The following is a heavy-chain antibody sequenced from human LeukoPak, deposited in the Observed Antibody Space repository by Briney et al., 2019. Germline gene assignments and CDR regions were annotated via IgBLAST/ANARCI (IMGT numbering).Heavy chain of an antibody. CDR3: ARDAADSSSWYVPAELGNNYYMDV. CDR2: ISSSGSTI. Sequence: PGGSLRLSCAASGFTFSDYYMSWIRHAPGKGLEWVSYISSSGSTIYYADSVKGRFTISRDNTKNSLYLQMNSLRAEDTAVYYCARDAADSSSWYVPAELGNNYYMDVWGKGTTVTISS. J-gene: IGHJ6*03. CDR1: GFTFSDYY. D-gene: IGHD6-13*01. V-gene: IGHV3-11*01.